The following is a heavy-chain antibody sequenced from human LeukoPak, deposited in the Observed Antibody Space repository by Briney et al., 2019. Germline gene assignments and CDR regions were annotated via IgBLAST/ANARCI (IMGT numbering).Heavy chain of an antibody. Sequence: GGSLRLSCAASGFTFSGHAMHCVRQTPGVGLEWVSSIGNDGRDQHYSESVKGRFTISRDNSKNTLFLQLNRLRPEDTALYLCARDLMWGFDYWGQGTLVTVSS. D-gene: IGHD7-27*01. CDR1: GFTFSGHA. J-gene: IGHJ4*02. CDR2: IGNDGRDQ. V-gene: IGHV3-30*02. CDR3: ARDLMWGFDY.